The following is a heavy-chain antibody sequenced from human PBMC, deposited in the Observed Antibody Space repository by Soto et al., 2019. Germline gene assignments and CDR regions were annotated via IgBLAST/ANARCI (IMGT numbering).Heavy chain of an antibody. V-gene: IGHV3-30*18. CDR2: IAYDGSNK. CDR3: AKDLAGAIIYSGMDA. CDR1: GFSLSNYG. Sequence: GGSLRLSCAASGFSLSNYGMHWVRQAPGKGLEWVAVIAYDGSNKDYAESVKGRFTISRDNSKNTLYLQMDSLRAEATAAYYCAKDLAGAIIYSGMDAWGQGTPVTVYS. D-gene: IGHD2-2*01. J-gene: IGHJ6*02.